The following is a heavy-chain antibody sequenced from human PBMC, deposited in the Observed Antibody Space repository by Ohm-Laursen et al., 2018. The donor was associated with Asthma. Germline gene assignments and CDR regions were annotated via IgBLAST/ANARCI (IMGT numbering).Heavy chain of an antibody. CDR2: IIPIFGTA. D-gene: IGHD3-22*01. Sequence: SSVKVSCKASGGTFSSYAISWVRQAPGQGLEWMGGIIPIFGTANYAQKFQGRVTITADESTSTAYMELSSLRSEDTAVYYCARVPYYYDSSGYLNWFDPWGQGTLVTVSS. CDR3: ARVPYYYDSSGYLNWFDP. V-gene: IGHV1-69*01. J-gene: IGHJ5*02. CDR1: GGTFSSYA.